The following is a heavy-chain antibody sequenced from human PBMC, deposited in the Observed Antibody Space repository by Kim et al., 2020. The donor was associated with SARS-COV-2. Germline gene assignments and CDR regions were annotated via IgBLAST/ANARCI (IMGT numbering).Heavy chain of an antibody. J-gene: IGHJ6*02. D-gene: IGHD6-19*01. V-gene: IGHV4-34*01. Sequence: SETLSLTCAVYGGSFSGYYWSWIRQPPGKGLEWIGEINHSGSTNYNPSLKSRVTISVDTSKNQFSLQLSSVTAADTAVYYCARWGSSGWYEGRYYYYYGMDGWGRGTTGTVSS. CDR2: INHSGST. CDR3: ARWGSSGWYEGRYYYYYGMDG. CDR1: GGSFSGYY.